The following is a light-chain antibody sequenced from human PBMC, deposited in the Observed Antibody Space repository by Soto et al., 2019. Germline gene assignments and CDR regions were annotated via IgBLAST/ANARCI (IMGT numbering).Light chain of an antibody. CDR2: TNN. CDR1: SSNIGRNT. V-gene: IGLV1-44*01. CDR3: AAWDDSLNDWV. Sequence: SVLSQPPSASGTPGQRVTISCSGSSSNIGRNTVNWYQQFPGRAPKLLIYTNNQRPSGVPDRFSGSKSGTSSSLAISGLQSEDEADYYCAAWDDSLNDWVFGGGTKRTVL. J-gene: IGLJ3*02.